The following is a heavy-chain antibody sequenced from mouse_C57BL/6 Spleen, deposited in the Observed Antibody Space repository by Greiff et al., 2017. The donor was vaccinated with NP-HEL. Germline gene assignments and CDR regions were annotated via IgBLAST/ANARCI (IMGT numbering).Heavy chain of an antibody. J-gene: IGHJ4*01. CDR2: IDPSDSYT. CDR3: ARVDYSKPYAMDY. D-gene: IGHD2-5*01. CDR1: GYTFTSYW. Sequence: QVQLQQSGAELVRPGTSVKLSCKASGYTFTSYWMHWVKQRPGQGLEWIGVIDPSDSYTNYNQKFKGKATLTVDTSSSTAYMQLSSLTSEDSAVYYCARVDYSKPYAMDYWGQGTSVTVSS. V-gene: IGHV1-59*01.